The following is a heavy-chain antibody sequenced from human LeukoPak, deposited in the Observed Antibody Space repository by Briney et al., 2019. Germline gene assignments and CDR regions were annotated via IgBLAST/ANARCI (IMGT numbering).Heavy chain of an antibody. D-gene: IGHD3-10*01. CDR2: ISSSGSTI. Sequence: GGSLRLSCAASGFTFSSYEMNRVRQAPGKGLEWVSYISSSGSTIYYADSVKGRFTISRDNAKNSLYLQMNSLRAEDTAVYYCARDLYGYYGSGSYILFDYWGQGTLVTVSS. V-gene: IGHV3-48*03. CDR3: ARDLYGYYGSGSYILFDY. CDR1: GFTFSSYE. J-gene: IGHJ4*02.